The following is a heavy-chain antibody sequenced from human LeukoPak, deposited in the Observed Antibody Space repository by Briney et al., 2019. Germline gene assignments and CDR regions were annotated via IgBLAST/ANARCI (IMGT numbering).Heavy chain of an antibody. CDR3: ASFNRYFDRPRSCDY. CDR2: IYYSGST. V-gene: IGHV4-59*12. CDR1: GGSISSYY. J-gene: IGHJ4*02. Sequence: SETLSLTCTVSGGSISSYYWSWIRQPPGKGLEWIGYIYYSGSTNYNPSLKSRVTISVDTSKNQFSLKLSSVTAADTAVYYCASFNRYFDRPRSCDYWGQGTLVTVSP. D-gene: IGHD3-9*01.